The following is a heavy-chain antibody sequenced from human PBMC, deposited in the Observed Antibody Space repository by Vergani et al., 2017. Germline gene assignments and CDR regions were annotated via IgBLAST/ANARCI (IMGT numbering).Heavy chain of an antibody. D-gene: IGHD2/OR15-2a*01. J-gene: IGHJ4*02. CDR2: IRYDGTKR. Sequence: QVQLVESGGGVVQPGGSLRLSCIASGFTFRIYGMHWVRQAPGKGLEWVAFIRYDGTKRFYGDSVKGRFTISRDNSKNTLFLQLKTLRAEDTGVYYCAKDYNRMGALHYWGQGTLVAVSS. V-gene: IGHV3-30*02. CDR3: AKDYNRMGALHY. CDR1: GFTFRIYG.